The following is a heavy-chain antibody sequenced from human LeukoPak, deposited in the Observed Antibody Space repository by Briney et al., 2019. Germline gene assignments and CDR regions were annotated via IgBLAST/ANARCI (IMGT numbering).Heavy chain of an antibody. CDR2: INPNSGGT. Sequence: GASMKVSCKASGYTFTGYYMHWVRQAPGQGLEWMGWINPNSGGTNYAQKFQGRVTMTRDTSISTAYMELSRLRSDDTAVYYCARLSSSGWYSDYWGQGTLVTVSS. J-gene: IGHJ4*02. CDR1: GYTFTGYY. V-gene: IGHV1-2*02. D-gene: IGHD6-19*01. CDR3: ARLSSSGWYSDY.